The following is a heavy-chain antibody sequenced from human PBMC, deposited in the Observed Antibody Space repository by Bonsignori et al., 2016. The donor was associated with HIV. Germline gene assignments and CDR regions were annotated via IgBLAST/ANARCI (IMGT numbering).Heavy chain of an antibody. CDR2: IYHSGST. V-gene: IGHV4-30-2*01. D-gene: IGHD1-26*01. J-gene: IGHJ4*02. Sequence: PGKGLEWIGYIYHSGSTYYNPSLKSRVTISVDRSKNQFSLKLSSVTAADTAVYYCARGSGSYWVDYWGQGTLVTVSS. CDR3: ARGSGSYWVDY.